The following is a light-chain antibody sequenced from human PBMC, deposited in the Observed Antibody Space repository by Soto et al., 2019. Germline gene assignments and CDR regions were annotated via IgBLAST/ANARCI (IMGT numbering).Light chain of an antibody. Sequence: QSVLTQPASVSASPGHSLTISCTGTSIDIAPYNYVSWYQQHPGKAPKLIIYEVSYRPSGISNRFSGSKSGNTASLTISGLQAEDEADYYCSSYTSSTNYVFGTGTKGTVL. CDR3: SSYTSSTNYV. CDR2: EVS. J-gene: IGLJ1*01. V-gene: IGLV2-14*01. CDR1: SIDIAPYNY.